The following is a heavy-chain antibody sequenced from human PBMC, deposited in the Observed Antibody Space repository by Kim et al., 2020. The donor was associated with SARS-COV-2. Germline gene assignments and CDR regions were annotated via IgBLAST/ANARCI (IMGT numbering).Heavy chain of an antibody. V-gene: IGHV1-2*02. CDR1: GYTFTDYY. CDR3: SQSRAFDY. J-gene: IGHJ4*02. CDR2: IDPNSGGT. Sequence: ASVKVSCKTSGYTFTDYYMHWVRQAPGQGLEWMGWIDPNSGGTRFSQKFQGRVTVTRDTSISTAYMELSGLRSDDTAVYYCSQSRAFDYWGQGTLVTVSS. D-gene: IGHD1-26*01.